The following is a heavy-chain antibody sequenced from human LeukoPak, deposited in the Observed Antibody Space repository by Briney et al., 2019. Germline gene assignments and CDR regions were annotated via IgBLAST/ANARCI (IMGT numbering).Heavy chain of an antibody. D-gene: IGHD5-12*01. Sequence: PSETLSLTCTVSGGSISRYYWSWIRQPPGKRLEWIGCIYYSGSTNYNPSLKSRVSISVDTSKNQFSLKLSSMTAADMAVYYCARSPYYSGYDYGVEYYFDYWGQGTLVTVSS. CDR1: GGSISRYY. CDR2: IYYSGST. CDR3: ARSPYYSGYDYGVEYYFDY. J-gene: IGHJ4*02. V-gene: IGHV4-59*01.